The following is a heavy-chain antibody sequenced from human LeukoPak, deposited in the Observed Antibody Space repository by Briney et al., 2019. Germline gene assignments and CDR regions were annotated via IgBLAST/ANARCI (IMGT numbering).Heavy chain of an antibody. J-gene: IGHJ5*02. CDR2: INTNTGNP. D-gene: IGHD2-2*01. V-gene: IGHV7-4-1*02. Sequence: ASVKVSCKASGYTFTSYAMNWVRRAPGQGLEWMGWINTNTGNPTYAQGFTGRFVFSLDTSVSTAYLQISSLKAEDTAVYYCAGLSRVVVPAASPYNWFDPWGQGTLVTVSS. CDR1: GYTFTSYA. CDR3: AGLSRVVVPAASPYNWFDP.